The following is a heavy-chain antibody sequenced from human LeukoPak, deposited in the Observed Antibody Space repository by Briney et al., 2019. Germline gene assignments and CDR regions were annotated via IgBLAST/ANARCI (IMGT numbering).Heavy chain of an antibody. CDR1: GGSFSGYY. V-gene: IGHV4-34*01. D-gene: IGHD6-13*01. CDR3: ARVAQYSSSWYNWFDP. CDR2: INHSGST. Sequence: SETLSLTCAVYGGSFSGYYWSWIRQPPGKGLEWIGEINHSGSTNYNPSLKSRVTISVDTSKNQFPLKLSSVTAADTAVYYCARVAQYSSSWYNWFDPWGQGTLVTVSS. J-gene: IGHJ5*02.